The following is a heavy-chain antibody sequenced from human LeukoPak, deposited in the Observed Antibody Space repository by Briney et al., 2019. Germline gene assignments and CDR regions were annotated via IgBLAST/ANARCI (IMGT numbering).Heavy chain of an antibody. CDR1: GFTFDDYG. J-gene: IGHJ4*02. D-gene: IGHD1-26*01. CDR3: ARHRSMGELPKFDY. V-gene: IGHV3-20*04. Sequence: PGGSLRLSCAASGFTFDDYGMSWVRQVPGQGLEWVSAITWNGVSTRYREAVNGRFTISTDTAKNYVYLQMNSLSPEDTALYSCARHRSMGELPKFDYWGRGTLVSVSS. CDR2: ITWNGVST.